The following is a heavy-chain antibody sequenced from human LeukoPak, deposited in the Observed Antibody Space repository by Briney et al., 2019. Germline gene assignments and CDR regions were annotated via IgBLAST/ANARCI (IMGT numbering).Heavy chain of an antibody. CDR1: GGSISSSSYY. CDR3: AREGGTRLDY. V-gene: IGHV4-39*02. J-gene: IGHJ4*02. Sequence: SETLSLTCTVSGGSISSSSYYWGWIRQPPGKGLEWIGSIYYSGSTYYNPSLKSRVTISVDTSKNQFSLKLSSVTAADTAVYYCAREGGTRLDYWGQGTLVTVSS. CDR2: IYYSGST. D-gene: IGHD1-26*01.